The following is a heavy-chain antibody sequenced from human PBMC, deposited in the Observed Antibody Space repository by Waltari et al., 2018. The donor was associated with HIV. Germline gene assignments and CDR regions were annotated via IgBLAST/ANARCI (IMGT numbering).Heavy chain of an antibody. CDR1: GDTLSTHV. D-gene: IGHD3-10*01. CDR2: IIPVVVTA. J-gene: IGHJ4*02. Sequence: QAQLMQSGAEVKKPGSSVKVPCQHPGDTLSTHVLSLVRHVPGQGLEWLGGIIPVVVTAKYARKFQGRATFTADESTGTGYMELSGLRPEDTAIYYCARVLNPHFYYGNSDYRPYFDYWGQGTLVTVSS. V-gene: IGHV1-69*01. CDR3: ARVLNPHFYYGNSDYRPYFDY.